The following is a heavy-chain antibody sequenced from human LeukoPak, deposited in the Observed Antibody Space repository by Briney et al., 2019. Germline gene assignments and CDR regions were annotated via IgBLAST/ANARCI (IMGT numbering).Heavy chain of an antibody. CDR3: ARLGERYSSSGSWFDP. CDR2: IYYSGNT. D-gene: IGHD6-13*01. CDR1: GGSIGSYY. Sequence: PSETLSLTCTVSGGSIGSYYWSWIRQPPGKGLEWIGYIYYSGNTNYNPSLKSRVTISIDTSKNQFSLKLSSVTAADTAVFYCARLGERYSSSGSWFDPWGQGTLVTVSS. V-gene: IGHV4-59*01. J-gene: IGHJ5*02.